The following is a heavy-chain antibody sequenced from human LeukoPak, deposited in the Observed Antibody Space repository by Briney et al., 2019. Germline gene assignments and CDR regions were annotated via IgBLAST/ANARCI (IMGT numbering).Heavy chain of an antibody. J-gene: IGHJ6*04. V-gene: IGHV1-69*06. CDR2: IIPIFGTA. CDR1: GGTFSSYA. Sequence: ASVKVSCKASGGTFSSYAISWVRQAPGQGLEWMGGIIPIFGTANYAQKFQGRVTITADKSTSTAYMELSSLRSEDTAVYYCAAPVLTGYYYYGMDVWGEGTTVTVSS. D-gene: IGHD3-9*01. CDR3: AAPVLTGYYYYGMDV.